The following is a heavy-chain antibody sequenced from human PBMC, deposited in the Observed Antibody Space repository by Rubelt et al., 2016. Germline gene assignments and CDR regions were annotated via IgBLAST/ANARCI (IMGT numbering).Heavy chain of an antibody. Sequence: TFTNYGISWVRQAPGQGLERMGWISAYSGNANYAQKLQGRVTMTTDTSTSTAYLELRSLRSDDTAVYYCVRDVRESSNWYEEGNDYWGPGAQVTVSS. CDR3: VRDVRESSNWYEEGNDY. J-gene: IGHJ4*02. CDR1: TFTNYG. V-gene: IGHV1-18*01. D-gene: IGHD1-1*01. CDR2: ISAYSGNA.